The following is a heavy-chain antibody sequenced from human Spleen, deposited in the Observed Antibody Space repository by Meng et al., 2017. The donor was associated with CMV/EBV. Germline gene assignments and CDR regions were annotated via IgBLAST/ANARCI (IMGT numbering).Heavy chain of an antibody. J-gene: IGHJ6*02. Sequence: GESLKISCAASGFTFSSYGMHWVRQAPGKGLEWVAFIRYDGSNKYYADSVKGRFTISRDNSKNTLYLQMNSLRAEDTAVYYCARGPPSLTTYYYYGVDVWGQGTTVTVSS. V-gene: IGHV3-30*02. D-gene: IGHD4/OR15-4a*01. CDR1: GFTFSSYG. CDR2: IRYDGSNK. CDR3: ARGPPSLTTYYYYGVDV.